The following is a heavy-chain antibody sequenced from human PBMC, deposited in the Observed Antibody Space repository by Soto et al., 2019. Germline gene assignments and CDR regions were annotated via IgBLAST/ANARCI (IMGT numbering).Heavy chain of an antibody. J-gene: IGHJ6*02. CDR2: IYYSGST. D-gene: IGHD4-17*01. CDR3: ARDPYADYVSRGGMDV. V-gene: IGHV4-30-4*01. Sequence: SETLSLTCTVSGGSISSGDYYWSWIRQPPGKGLEWIGYIYYSGSTYYNPSLKSRVTISVGTSKNQFSLKLSSVTAADTAVYYCARDPYADYVSRGGMDVWGQGTTVTVSS. CDR1: GGSISSGDYY.